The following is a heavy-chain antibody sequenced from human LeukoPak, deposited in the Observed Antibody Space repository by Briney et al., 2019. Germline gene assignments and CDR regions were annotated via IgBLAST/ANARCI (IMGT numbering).Heavy chain of an antibody. CDR2: IYYSGST. Sequence: PSETLPLTCTVSGGSLSSSGQYWGWIRQSPVKGLEWIGSIYYSGSTYYNPSLKSGVTISVDTPKNQFSLELRSVTAADTAIYYCARNMTAISRLDVFDIWGPGTMVTVS. CDR3: ARNMTAISRLDVFDI. J-gene: IGHJ3*02. V-gene: IGHV4-39*01. CDR1: GGSLSSSGQY. D-gene: IGHD2-21*02.